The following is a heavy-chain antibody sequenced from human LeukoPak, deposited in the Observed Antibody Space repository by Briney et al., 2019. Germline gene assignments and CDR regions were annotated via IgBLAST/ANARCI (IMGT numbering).Heavy chain of an antibody. J-gene: IGHJ4*02. CDR1: GYTFTSYG. CDR2: ISAYNGNT. Sequence: GASVKVSCKASGYTFTSYGISWVRQAPGQGLEWMGWISAYNGNTNYAQKLQGRVTMTTDTSTSTAYMELRSLRSDDTAVYYCARRITMVRGVIDLDYWGQGTLVTVSS. CDR3: ARRITMVRGVIDLDY. V-gene: IGHV1-18*01. D-gene: IGHD3-10*01.